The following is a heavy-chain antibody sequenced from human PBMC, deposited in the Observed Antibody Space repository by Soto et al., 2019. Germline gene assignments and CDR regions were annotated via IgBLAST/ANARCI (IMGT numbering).Heavy chain of an antibody. CDR2: ISSTSVYM. D-gene: IGHD5-12*01. J-gene: IGHJ4*02. CDR3: ARGWLRDPWMY. V-gene: IGHV3-11*06. Sequence: LRLSCAASGFTFSDYYMSWVRQAPGKGLEWVASISSTSVYMYYANSLKGRFTISRANAKSSLYLQVNSLRAEDTAVYYCARGWLRDPWMYWGQGTLVTVSS. CDR1: GFTFSDYY.